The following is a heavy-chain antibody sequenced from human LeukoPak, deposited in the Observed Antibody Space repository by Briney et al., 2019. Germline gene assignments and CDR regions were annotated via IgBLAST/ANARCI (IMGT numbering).Heavy chain of an antibody. CDR1: GGSINSGSDY. CDR2: ISRSGST. CDR3: ARGAYGSRNSNWFDH. J-gene: IGHJ5*02. D-gene: IGHD3-10*01. Sequence: SETLSLTCTVSGGSINSGSDYWSWIRQPGGKGLEWIGRISRSGSTDYNPSLKSRVAISVDTSNNQFSLKLTSVTAADTAVYFCARGAYGSRNSNWFDHWGQGTLVTVSS. V-gene: IGHV4-61*02.